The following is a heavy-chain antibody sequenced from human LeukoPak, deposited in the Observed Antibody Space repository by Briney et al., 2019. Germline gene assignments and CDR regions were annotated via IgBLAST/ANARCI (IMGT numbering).Heavy chain of an antibody. J-gene: IGHJ5*02. D-gene: IGHD2-2*01. CDR3: ARGLYCSSTSCYRFDP. CDR1: GYTFTGYY. CDR2: ISPNSGGT. V-gene: IGHV1-2*02. Sequence: ASVKVSCKASGYTFTGYYMHWVRQAPGQGLEWMGWISPNSGGTNYAQKFQGRVTMTRDTSISTAYMELSRLRSDDTAVYYCARGLYCSSTSCYRFDPWGQGTLVTVSS.